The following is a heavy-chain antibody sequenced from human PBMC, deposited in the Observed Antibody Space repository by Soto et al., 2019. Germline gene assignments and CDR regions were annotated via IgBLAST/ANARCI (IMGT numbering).Heavy chain of an antibody. Sequence: LSLTCAVYGGSFSGYYWSWIRQPPGKGLEWIGEINHSGSTNYNPSLKSRVTISLDTSKNQFSLKVGSLTAADTALYYCARGGLYNSHYRDFRMDVWGQGTAVTVSS. CDR3: ARGGLYNSHYRDFRMDV. D-gene: IGHD1-7*01. V-gene: IGHV4-34*01. J-gene: IGHJ6*02. CDR1: GGSFSGYY. CDR2: INHSGST.